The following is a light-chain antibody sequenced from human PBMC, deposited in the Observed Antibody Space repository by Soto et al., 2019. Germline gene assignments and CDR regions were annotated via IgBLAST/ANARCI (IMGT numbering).Light chain of an antibody. J-gene: IGLJ1*01. CDR1: SSDVASYNL. CDR3: SSYIFHSTYV. V-gene: IGLV2-14*02. Sequence: QSALTQPASVSGSPGQSITISCTGTSSDVASYNLVSWYQHHPGKAPKLIIYQVTNRPSGVSHRFSGSKSGNTASLTISGLQSEDEADYFCSSYIFHSTYVFGTGTKVTVL. CDR2: QVT.